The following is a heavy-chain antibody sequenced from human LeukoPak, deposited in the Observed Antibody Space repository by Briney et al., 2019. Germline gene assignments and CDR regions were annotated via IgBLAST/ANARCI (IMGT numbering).Heavy chain of an antibody. V-gene: IGHV5-51*01. Sequence: GESLQISCKGSGYTFTSYWIGWVRQVPGKGLEWMGIIYPGDSETRYSPSFQGQVTISADKSISTAYLQWSSPKASDTAMYYCARREWWEPYYFDYWGQGTLVTVSS. J-gene: IGHJ4*02. CDR2: IYPGDSET. D-gene: IGHD2-15*01. CDR3: ARREWWEPYYFDY. CDR1: GYTFTSYW.